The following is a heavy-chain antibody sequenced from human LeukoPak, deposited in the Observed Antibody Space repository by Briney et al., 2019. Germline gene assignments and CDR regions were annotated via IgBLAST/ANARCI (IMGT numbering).Heavy chain of an antibody. V-gene: IGHV4-39*07. Sequence: PSETLSLTCTVSGGSISTSNYYWGWIRQPPGKGLEWIGNIFYSGSTYYSPSLKSRVTISLDTSRNQFSLKLSSVTAADTAVYYCASLRGSGSYYYYYYMDVWGKGTTVTISS. CDR1: GGSISTSNYY. CDR2: IFYSGST. CDR3: ASLRGSGSYYYYYYMDV. D-gene: IGHD3-10*01. J-gene: IGHJ6*03.